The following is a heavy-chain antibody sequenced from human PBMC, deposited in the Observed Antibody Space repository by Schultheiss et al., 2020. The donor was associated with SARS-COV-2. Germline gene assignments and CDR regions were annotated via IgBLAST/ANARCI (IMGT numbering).Heavy chain of an antibody. D-gene: IGHD4-11*01. J-gene: IGHJ5*02. CDR3: ARDRDYRTPYNWFDP. CDR2: ISYDGSNK. V-gene: IGHV3-30*04. CDR1: GFTFSSYA. Sequence: GESLKISCAASGFTFSSYAMHWVRQAPGKGLEWVAVISYDGSNKYYADSVKGRFTISRDNSKNTLYLQMNSLRAEDTAVYYCARDRDYRTPYNWFDPWGQGTLVTVSS.